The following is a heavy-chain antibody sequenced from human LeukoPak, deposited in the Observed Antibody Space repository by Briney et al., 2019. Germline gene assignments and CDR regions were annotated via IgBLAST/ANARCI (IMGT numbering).Heavy chain of an antibody. CDR1: GYTFTNYA. V-gene: IGHV1-3*01. CDR2: INAGNGNT. Sequence: ASVKVSCKASGYTFTNYAIHWVRLAPGQRLEWMGWINAGNGNTQYSQRFQGRVTISRDTSASTAYMELSSLRSEDTAVYSCARGGLQLWLSPDAFDIWGQGTMVTVSS. J-gene: IGHJ3*02. D-gene: IGHD5-18*01. CDR3: ARGGLQLWLSPDAFDI.